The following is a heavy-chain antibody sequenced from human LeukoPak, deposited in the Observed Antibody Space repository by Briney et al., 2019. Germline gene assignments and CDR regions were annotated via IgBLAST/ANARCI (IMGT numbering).Heavy chain of an antibody. CDR3: ARAVTVTNSGYYYYYMDV. CDR1: GGTVTSYA. D-gene: IGHD4-11*01. J-gene: IGHJ6*03. Sequence: SGKVSCKASGGTVTSYAISGVRQAPGQGLEWRGWIIPSFGTANYAQKFQGRVTITTDESTSTAYMELSSLRSEDTAVYYCARAVTVTNSGYYYYYMDVWGKGTAVTVSS. V-gene: IGHV1-69*05. CDR2: IIPSFGTA.